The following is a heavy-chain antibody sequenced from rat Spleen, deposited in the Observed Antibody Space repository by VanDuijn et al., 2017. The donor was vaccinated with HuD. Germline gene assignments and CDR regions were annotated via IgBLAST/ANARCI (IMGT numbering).Heavy chain of an antibody. CDR1: GFTFSNYD. CDR2: IFYDGGST. J-gene: IGHJ2*01. CDR3: TTAEYGGPYSFDY. Sequence: EVQLVESGGGLVQPGRSMSLSCAASGFTFSNYDMAWVRQAPTRGLEWVTSIFYDGGSTYYRDSVKGRFTISRDNAKSTLYLQMDSLRSEDTATYYCTTAEYGGPYSFDYWGQGVMVTVSS. D-gene: IGHD1-11*01. V-gene: IGHV5-20*01.